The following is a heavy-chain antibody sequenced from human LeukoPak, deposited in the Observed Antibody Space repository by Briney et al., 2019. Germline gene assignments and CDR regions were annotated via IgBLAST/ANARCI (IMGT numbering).Heavy chain of an antibody. CDR3: ARDFNPLYYYDSSGTFDY. CDR2: IKQDGSEK. Sequence: GRSLRLSCAASGFTLSSYWMSWVSQAPGKGLEWVANIKQDGSEKYYVDSVKGRFTISRDNAKNSLYLQMNSLRAEDTAVYYCARDFNPLYYYDSSGTFDYWGHGSLVTVSS. J-gene: IGHJ4*01. CDR1: GFTLSSYW. V-gene: IGHV3-7*01. D-gene: IGHD3-22*01.